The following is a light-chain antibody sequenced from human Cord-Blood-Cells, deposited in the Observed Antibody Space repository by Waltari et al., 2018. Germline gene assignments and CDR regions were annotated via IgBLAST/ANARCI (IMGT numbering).Light chain of an antibody. V-gene: IGKV4-1*01. CDR2: WAS. J-gene: IGKJ5*01. CDR3: QQYYSTPIT. CDR1: QSVLYSSNNKNY. Sequence: DIVMTQSPDSLAVSLGERATNNFKSSQSVLYSSNNKNYLAWYQQKPGQPPKLLIYWASTRESGVPDRFSGSGSGTDFTLTISSLQAEDVAVYYCQQYYSTPITFGQGTRLEIK.